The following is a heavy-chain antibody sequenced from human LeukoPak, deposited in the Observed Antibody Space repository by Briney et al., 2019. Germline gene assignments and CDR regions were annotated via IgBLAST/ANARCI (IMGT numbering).Heavy chain of an antibody. CDR3: ARAFGVATIEIDY. D-gene: IGHD5-12*01. CDR2: MNPNSGNT. V-gene: IGHV1-8*01. CDR1: GYTFTSYD. J-gene: IGHJ4*02. Sequence: ASVKVSCKASGYTFTSYDINWVRQATGQGLEWMGWMNPNSGNTGYAQKFQGRVTMTRNTSISTAYMELSSLRSEDTAVYFCARAFGVATIEIDYWGEGALVTVSS.